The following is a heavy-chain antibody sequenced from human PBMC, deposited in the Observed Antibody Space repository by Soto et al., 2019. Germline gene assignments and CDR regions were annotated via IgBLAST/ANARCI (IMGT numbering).Heavy chain of an antibody. V-gene: IGHV4-34*01. Sequence: QVQLRQWGAGLVKPSETLSLTCAVYGGSFNGYYWNWIRQPPGKGLEWIGEINHSGSTNYNPSLKSRVSRSVDTSKNQFSLRLSSVTAADTAVYYCASQRPTVTTFDYWGQGTLVTVSS. CDR1: GGSFNGYY. D-gene: IGHD4-17*01. CDR3: ASQRPTVTTFDY. CDR2: INHSGST. J-gene: IGHJ4*02.